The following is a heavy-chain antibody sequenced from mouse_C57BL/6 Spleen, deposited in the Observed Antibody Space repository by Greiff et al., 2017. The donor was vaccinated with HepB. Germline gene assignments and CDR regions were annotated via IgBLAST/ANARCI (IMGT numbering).Heavy chain of an antibody. J-gene: IGHJ4*01. CDR2: IDPSDSYT. V-gene: IGHV1-59*01. Sequence: QVQLQQPGAELVRPGTSVKLSCKASGYTFTSYWMHWVKQRPGQGLEWIGVIDPSDSYTNYNQKFKGKATLTVDTSSSTAYMQLSSLTSEDSAVYYWARFGGYGNYPYAMDYWGQGTSVTVSS. CDR1: GYTFTSYW. D-gene: IGHD2-1*01. CDR3: ARFGGYGNYPYAMDY.